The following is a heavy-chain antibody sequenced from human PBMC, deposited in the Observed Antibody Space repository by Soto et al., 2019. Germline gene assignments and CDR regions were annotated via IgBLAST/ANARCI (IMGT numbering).Heavy chain of an antibody. CDR1: GFTFSSYG. CDR2: ISYDGSNK. V-gene: IGHV3-30*18. J-gene: IGHJ4*02. Sequence: QVQLLESGGGVVQPGRSLRLSCAASGFTFSSYGMHWVRQAPGKGLEWVAVISYDGSNKYYADSVKGRFTISRDNSKNTLYLQMNSLRAEDTAVYYCAKCMGYYDSSAHPPFDYWGQGTLVTVSS. CDR3: AKCMGYYDSSAHPPFDY. D-gene: IGHD3-22*01.